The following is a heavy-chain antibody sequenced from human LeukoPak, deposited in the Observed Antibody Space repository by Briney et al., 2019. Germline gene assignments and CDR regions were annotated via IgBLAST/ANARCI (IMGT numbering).Heavy chain of an antibody. V-gene: IGHV3-30*03. Sequence: PGRSLRLSCAASGFSFSDYGMHWVRQAPGKGLECVALISNDGTNKFYVDPVKGRFTISRDSSQNTLYLQMDSLTTDDTAVYYCARDWARCNSYYVDYWGQGTLVTVSS. CDR3: ARDWARCNSYYVDY. CDR2: ISNDGTNK. D-gene: IGHD4-23*01. CDR1: GFSFSDYG. J-gene: IGHJ4*02.